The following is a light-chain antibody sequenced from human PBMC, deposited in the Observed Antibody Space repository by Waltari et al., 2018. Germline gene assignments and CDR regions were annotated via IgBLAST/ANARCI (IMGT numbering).Light chain of an antibody. J-gene: IGLJ3*02. CDR1: SSNIGAGYD. CDR2: GNS. V-gene: IGLV1-40*01. Sequence: QSILTQPPSVSGAPGQRVTISCTGSSSNIGAGYDVPWYQQLPGTAPRLLIYGNSNRPSGVPDRFSGSKSGTSASLDITGLQAEDEADYYCQSYDNSLSGSGVFGGGTKLTVL. CDR3: QSYDNSLSGSGV.